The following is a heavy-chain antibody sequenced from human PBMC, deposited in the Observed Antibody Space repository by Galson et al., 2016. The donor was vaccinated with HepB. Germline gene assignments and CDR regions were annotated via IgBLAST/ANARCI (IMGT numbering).Heavy chain of an antibody. CDR1: GFNFRDYW. V-gene: IGHV3-74*03. Sequence: SLRLSSAASGFNFRDYWMHWVRQAPGKGLEWVSYIDTNGIYTTYAESVKGRFTISRDNAKNTLYLQMTSLRAEDTAVYYCVREADFGDCPWGPGAQVTVSS. D-gene: IGHD2-21*02. CDR2: IDTNGIYT. CDR3: VREADFGDCP. J-gene: IGHJ5*02.